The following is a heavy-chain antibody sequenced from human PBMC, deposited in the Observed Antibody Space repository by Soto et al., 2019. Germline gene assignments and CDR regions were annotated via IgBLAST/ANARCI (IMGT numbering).Heavy chain of an antibody. J-gene: IGHJ6*03. CDR1: GGTFSSYT. CDR3: AKGTMVRGVIVSEYYYYYMDV. D-gene: IGHD3-10*01. Sequence: GASVKVSCKASGGTFSSYTISWVRQAPGQGLEWMGRIIPILGIANYAQKFQGRVTITADKSTSTAYMELSSLRSEDTAVYYCAKGTMVRGVIVSEYYYYYMDVWGKGTTVTVS. CDR2: IIPILGIA. V-gene: IGHV1-69*02.